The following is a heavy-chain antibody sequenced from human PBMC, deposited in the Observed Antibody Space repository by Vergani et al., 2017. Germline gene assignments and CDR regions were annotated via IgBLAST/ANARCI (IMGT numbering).Heavy chain of an antibody. J-gene: IGHJ6*02. Sequence: ANYAQKFQGRVTITADESTSTAYMELSSLRSEDTAVYYCARGLVVPSTSSYYYYGMDVWGQGTTVTVSS. CDR2: A. CDR3: ARGLVVPSTSSYYYYGMDV. D-gene: IGHD2-2*01. V-gene: IGHV1-69*01.